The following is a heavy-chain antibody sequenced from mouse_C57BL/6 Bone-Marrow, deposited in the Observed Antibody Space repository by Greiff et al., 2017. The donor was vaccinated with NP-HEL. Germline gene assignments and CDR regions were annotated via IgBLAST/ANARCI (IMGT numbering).Heavy chain of an antibody. D-gene: IGHD1-1*01. V-gene: IGHV1-72*01. CDR1: GYTFTSYW. CDR2: IDPNSGGT. CDR3: ACYSYGSRGWYFDV. J-gene: IGHJ1*03. Sequence: QVQLQQPGADLVKPGASVKLSCKASGYTFTSYWMHWVKQRPGRGLEWIGRIDPNSGGTKFNEKFKTQATLTVDKPSTTAYLQLSSLTSEDSAVSSCACYSYGSRGWYFDVWGRGTTVTVTS.